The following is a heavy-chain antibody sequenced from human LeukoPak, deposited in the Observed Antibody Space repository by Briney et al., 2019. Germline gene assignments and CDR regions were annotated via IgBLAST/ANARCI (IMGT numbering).Heavy chain of an antibody. CDR1: GGSISSYY. D-gene: IGHD4-17*01. Sequence: PSETLSLTCTVSGGSISSYYWSWIRQPPGKGLEWIGYIYYSGSTNYNPSLKSRVTISVDTSKNQFSLKLSSVTAADTAVYYCAREGIPTGDFDYWGQGTLVTISS. CDR2: IYYSGST. J-gene: IGHJ4*02. V-gene: IGHV4-59*01. CDR3: AREGIPTGDFDY.